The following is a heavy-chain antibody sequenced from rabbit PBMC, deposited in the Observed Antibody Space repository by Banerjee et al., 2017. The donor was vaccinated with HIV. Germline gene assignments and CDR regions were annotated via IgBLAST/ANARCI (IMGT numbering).Heavy chain of an antibody. CDR2: IYSGSSGNT. CDR1: GFSFSSNG. J-gene: IGHJ4*01. Sequence: QQQLVESGGGLVKPEGSLTLTCTASGFSFSSNGVCWVRQAPGKGLEWIACIYSGSSGNTYYASWAKGRFTISKTSSTTVTLQMTSLTAADTATYFCARDGSSSAYSFNLWGPGTLVTVS. CDR3: ARDGSSSAYSFNL. V-gene: IGHV1S45*01. D-gene: IGHD1-1*01.